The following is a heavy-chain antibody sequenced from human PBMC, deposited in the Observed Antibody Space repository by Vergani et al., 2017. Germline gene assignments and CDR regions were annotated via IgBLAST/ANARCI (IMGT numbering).Heavy chain of an antibody. Sequence: QVQLVESGGGVVQPGRSLRLSCAASGFTFSSYGMHWVRQAPGKGLEWVAVIWYDGSNKYYADSVKGRFTISRDNSKNTLYLQMNSLRAEDTAVYYCAAEGTHYYYYMDVWGKGTTVTVSS. J-gene: IGHJ6*03. CDR3: AAEGTHYYYYMDV. V-gene: IGHV3-33*01. CDR2: IWYDGSNK. CDR1: GFTFSSYG.